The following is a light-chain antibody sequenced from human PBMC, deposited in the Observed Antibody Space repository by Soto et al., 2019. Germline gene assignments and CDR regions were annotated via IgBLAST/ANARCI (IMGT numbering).Light chain of an antibody. Sequence: QSVLTQPASVSGSPGQSITLSCTGTSSDVGGYNYVSWYQQHPGKAPKLMIYDVSYRPSGVSNRFSGSKSGNTASLTISGLQAEDEADYYCSSYTSSSTLYVFGTGTKVTV. CDR3: SSYTSSSTLYV. CDR1: SSDVGGYNY. J-gene: IGLJ1*01. CDR2: DVS. V-gene: IGLV2-14*01.